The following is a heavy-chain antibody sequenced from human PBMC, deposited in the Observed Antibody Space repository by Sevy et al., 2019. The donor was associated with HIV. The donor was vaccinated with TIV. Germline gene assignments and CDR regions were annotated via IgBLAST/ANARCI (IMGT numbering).Heavy chain of an antibody. CDR1: GYSFTSYW. J-gene: IGHJ4*01. D-gene: IGHD3-22*01. CDR2: IYPGDSDT. CDR3: ARSPTYYYDSSGYNSIFDY. V-gene: IGHV5-51*01. Sequence: GESLKISCKGSGYSFTSYWIGWVRQMPGKGLEWMGIIYPGDSDTRYSPSFQGQVTISADKSISTAYLQWSSLKASDTAMYYCARSPTYYYDSSGYNSIFDYWGHGTLVTVS.